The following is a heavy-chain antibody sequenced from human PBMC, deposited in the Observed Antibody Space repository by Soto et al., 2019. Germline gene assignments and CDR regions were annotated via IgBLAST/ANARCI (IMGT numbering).Heavy chain of an antibody. V-gene: IGHV1-46*01. CDR2: ISPTTTGT. D-gene: IGHD1-1*01. CDR3: ASEVATTYFFDY. CDR1: GDSISNHY. Sequence: ASVKVSCKASGDSISNHYMHWVRQAPGQGLEWMGVISPTTTGTAYAPRLQGRVTVTRDTSTSTVYMELTGLRSEDTAVYFCASEVATTYFFDYWGQGTLVTVSS. J-gene: IGHJ4*02.